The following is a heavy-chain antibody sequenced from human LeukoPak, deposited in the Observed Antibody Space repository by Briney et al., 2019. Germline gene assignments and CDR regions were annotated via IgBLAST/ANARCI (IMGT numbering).Heavy chain of an antibody. CDR2: INPNSGGT. Sequence: ASVKVSCKASGYTFTGYYMHWVRQAPGQGLEWMGWINPNSGGTNYAQKFQGRVTMTRDTSISTAYMELSRLTSDDTAVYYCARGQKWLVLVDFDYWGQGTLVTVSS. CDR1: GYTFTGYY. D-gene: IGHD6-19*01. CDR3: ARGQKWLVLVDFDY. V-gene: IGHV1-2*02. J-gene: IGHJ4*02.